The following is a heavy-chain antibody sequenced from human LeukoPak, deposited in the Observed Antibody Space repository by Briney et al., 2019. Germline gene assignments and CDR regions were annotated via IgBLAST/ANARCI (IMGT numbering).Heavy chain of an antibody. CDR1: GGSISSSSYH. CDR3: ARLGTMVRGVISLADY. V-gene: IGHV4-39*01. CDR2: IYDSGRT. J-gene: IGHJ4*02. Sequence: PSETLSLSCTVSGGSISSSSYHWGWIRQPPGKGREGIGSIYDSGRTYYNPSLKSRVTISVDTYKNQFSLKLSSVTADDTAVYYCARLGTMVRGVISLADYWGQGTLVTVSS. D-gene: IGHD3-10*01.